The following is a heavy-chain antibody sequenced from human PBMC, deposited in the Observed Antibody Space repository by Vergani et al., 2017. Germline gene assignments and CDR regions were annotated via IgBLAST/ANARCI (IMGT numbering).Heavy chain of an antibody. V-gene: IGHV4-39*07. CDR3: ARGPTRYYFDY. CDR1: GGSISSSSYY. J-gene: IGHJ4*02. Sequence: QLQLQESGPGLVKPSETLSLTCTVSGGSISSSSYYWGWIRQPPGKGLEWIGSIYYSGSTYYNPSLKSRVTISVDTSKNHFSLKLSSVTAADTAVYYCARGPTRYYFDYWGQGTLVTVSS. CDR2: IYYSGST.